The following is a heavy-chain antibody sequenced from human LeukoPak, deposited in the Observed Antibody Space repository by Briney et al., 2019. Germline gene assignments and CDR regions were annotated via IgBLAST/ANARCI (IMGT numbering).Heavy chain of an antibody. CDR2: INPNSGGT. D-gene: IGHD2-8*01. CDR3: ARGSVVLMVYEDYYFDC. Sequence: ASVKVSCKASGYTFTGYYMYWVRQAPGQGLEWMGWINPNSGGTNFAQKFQGRVTMTRDTSISTAYMELSSLRSEDTAVYYCARGSVVLMVYEDYYFDCWGQGTLVTVS. CDR1: GYTFTGYY. V-gene: IGHV1-2*02. J-gene: IGHJ4*02.